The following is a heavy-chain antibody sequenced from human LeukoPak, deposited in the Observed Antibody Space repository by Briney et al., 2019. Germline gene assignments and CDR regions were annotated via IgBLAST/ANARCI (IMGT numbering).Heavy chain of an antibody. Sequence: ASVKVSCKASGYTFTGYYMHWVRQAPGQGLEWMGWINPNSGGTNYAQKFQGRVTMTRDTSISTAYMELSWLRSDDTAVYYCARGTYYDSSAYSGVRLFDYWGQGTLVTVSS. CDR3: ARGTYYDSSAYSGVRLFDY. CDR1: GYTFTGYY. J-gene: IGHJ4*02. V-gene: IGHV1-2*02. D-gene: IGHD3-22*01. CDR2: INPNSGGT.